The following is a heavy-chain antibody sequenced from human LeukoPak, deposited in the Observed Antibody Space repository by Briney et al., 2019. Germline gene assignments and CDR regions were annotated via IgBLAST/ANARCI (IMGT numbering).Heavy chain of an antibody. CDR1: GLTISSYS. CDR3: ARDEGFCSGGRCHISGFDY. CDR2: ISSSSSTI. V-gene: IGHV3-48*01. J-gene: IGHJ4*02. D-gene: IGHD2-15*01. Sequence: GGSLRLSCAASGLTISSYSMNWVRQAPGKGLQWVSYISSSSSTIYYADSVKGRFTISRDNSKNTLYLQMNSLRAEDTAVYYCARDEGFCSGGRCHISGFDYWGQGILVTVSS.